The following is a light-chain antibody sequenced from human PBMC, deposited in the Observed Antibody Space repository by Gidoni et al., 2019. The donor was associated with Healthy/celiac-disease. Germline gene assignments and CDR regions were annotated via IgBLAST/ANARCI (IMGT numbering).Light chain of an antibody. V-gene: IGKV3-15*01. CDR1: QSVSRN. J-gene: IGKJ1*01. CDR2: GAS. Sequence: EIVMTQSQATLSVSPGERAPLSCRASQSVSRNLAWYQQKPGQAPRLLIYGASTRATGIPARFSGSGSGTEFTLTISSLQSEDFAVYYCQQYNNWPETFGQXTKVEIK. CDR3: QQYNNWPET.